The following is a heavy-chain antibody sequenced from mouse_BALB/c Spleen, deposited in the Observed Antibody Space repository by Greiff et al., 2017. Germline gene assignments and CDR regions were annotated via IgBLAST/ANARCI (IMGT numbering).Heavy chain of an antibody. Sequence: DVQLQESGAELVRPGALVKLSCKASGFNIKDYYMHWVKQRPEQGLEWIGWIDPENGNTIYDPKFQGKASITADTSSNTAYLQLSSLTSEDTAVYYCARYDYRYDAWFAYWGQGTLVTVSA. V-gene: IGHV14-1*02. CDR3: ARYDYRYDAWFAY. J-gene: IGHJ3*01. CDR1: GFNIKDYY. CDR2: IDPENGNT. D-gene: IGHD2-14*01.